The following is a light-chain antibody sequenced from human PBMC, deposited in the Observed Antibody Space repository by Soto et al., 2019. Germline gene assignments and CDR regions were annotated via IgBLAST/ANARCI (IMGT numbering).Light chain of an antibody. V-gene: IGKV3-20*01. CDR3: QQYGDSPVT. CDR2: DTS. Sequence: EIVLPQSPGTLSLSPGERATLSCRASQTISSNYLAWYQQKPDQAPSLLIYDTSIRATGIPDRFSASGSGTDFTLAISRLEPEDFAVYYCQQYGDSPVTFGQGTRLEIK. CDR1: QTISSNY. J-gene: IGKJ5*01.